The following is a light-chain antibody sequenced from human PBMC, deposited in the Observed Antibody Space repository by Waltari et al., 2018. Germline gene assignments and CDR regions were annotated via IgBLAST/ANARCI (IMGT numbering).Light chain of an antibody. Sequence: DVVMTQSPLSLPVIFGQPASISCRSSTSLVHSDGKTYLTWFQQRPVQFPRRLIYKVSSRDAGVPDIFSASGSGTDFTLKISRVEAEDVGVYYCMQGTHWPRTFGQGTKLEI. J-gene: IGKJ2*01. V-gene: IGKV2-30*02. CDR2: KVS. CDR1: TSLVHSDGKTY. CDR3: MQGTHWPRT.